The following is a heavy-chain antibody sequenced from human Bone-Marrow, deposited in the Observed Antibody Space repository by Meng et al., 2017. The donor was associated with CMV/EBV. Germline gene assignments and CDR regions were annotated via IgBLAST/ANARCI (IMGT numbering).Heavy chain of an antibody. Sequence: ASVKVSCKASGYTFTSYGISWVRQAPGQGLEWMGWISAYNGNTNYAQKLQGRVTMTTDTSTSTAYMELRSLRSDDTAVYYCAQSQLLFAYYYYGMDVWGQGTTVTVSS. CDR1: GYTFTSYG. V-gene: IGHV1-18*01. CDR2: ISAYNGNT. J-gene: IGHJ6*02. D-gene: IGHD2-2*01. CDR3: AQSQLLFAYYYYGMDV.